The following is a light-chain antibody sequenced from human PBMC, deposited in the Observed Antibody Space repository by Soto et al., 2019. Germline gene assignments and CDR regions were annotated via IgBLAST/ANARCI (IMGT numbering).Light chain of an antibody. Sequence: DIHVTQSPPSLSASIGESVTITCRASQVISTSLAWYQVKPGKAPKLLIYAASTLESGVPSRFSATVSGTEFSLTITSLQPEDFATYYCQQLFDSPITFGQGTRLEIK. CDR3: QQLFDSPIT. CDR2: AAS. J-gene: IGKJ5*01. CDR1: QVISTS. V-gene: IGKV1-9*01.